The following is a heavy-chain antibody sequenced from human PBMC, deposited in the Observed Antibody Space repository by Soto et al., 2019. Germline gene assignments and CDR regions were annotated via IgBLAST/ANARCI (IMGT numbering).Heavy chain of an antibody. Sequence: ASVKVSCKASGGTFSSYTISWVRQAPGQGLEWMGRIIPILGIANYAQKFQGRVTITADKSTSTAYMELSSLRSEDTAVYYCARERYCSGGSCYSEAFGIWGQGTMVTVSS. CDR1: GGTFSSYT. V-gene: IGHV1-69*04. CDR3: ARERYCSGGSCYSEAFGI. CDR2: IIPILGIA. D-gene: IGHD2-15*01. J-gene: IGHJ3*02.